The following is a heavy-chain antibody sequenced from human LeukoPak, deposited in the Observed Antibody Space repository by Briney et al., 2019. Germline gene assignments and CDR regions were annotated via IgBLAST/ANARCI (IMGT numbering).Heavy chain of an antibody. Sequence: GGSLRLSCAASGFTFGSNWMTWVRQAPEKGLEWVAKIKPDGSDEDYVDSVKGRFTISRDNAKNLLYLQMTGLRAEDTAVYYCARNTVAAAGDSWGQGALVTVSS. CDR2: IKPDGSDE. V-gene: IGHV3-7*01. CDR1: GFTFGSNW. CDR3: ARNTVAAAGDS. D-gene: IGHD6-13*01. J-gene: IGHJ4*02.